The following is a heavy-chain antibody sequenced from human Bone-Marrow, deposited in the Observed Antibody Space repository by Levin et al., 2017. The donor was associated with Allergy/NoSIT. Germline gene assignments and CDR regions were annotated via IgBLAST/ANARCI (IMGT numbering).Heavy chain of an antibody. CDR2: ISYDGSNK. CDR3: ASYDSSGLAFDI. CDR1: GFTFSSYG. J-gene: IGHJ3*02. Sequence: GESLKISCAASGFTFSSYGMHWVRQAPGKGLEWVAVISYDGSNKYYADSVKGRFTISRDNSKNTLYLQMNSLRAEDTAVYYCASYDSSGLAFDIWGQGTMVTVSS. V-gene: IGHV3-30*03. D-gene: IGHD3-22*01.